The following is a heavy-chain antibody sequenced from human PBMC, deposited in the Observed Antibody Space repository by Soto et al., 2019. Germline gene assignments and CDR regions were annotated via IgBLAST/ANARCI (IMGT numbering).Heavy chain of an antibody. CDR1: GYTFTSYA. J-gene: IGHJ5*02. Sequence: SVKVSCKASGYTFTSYAMHWVRQAPGQRLEWMGWINAGNGNTKYSQKFQGRVTITRDTSASTAYMELSSLRSEDTAVYYCARDASVRYDFWSGLGGFDPWGQGTLVTVSS. CDR3: ARDASVRYDFWSGLGGFDP. V-gene: IGHV1-3*01. CDR2: INAGNGNT. D-gene: IGHD3-3*01.